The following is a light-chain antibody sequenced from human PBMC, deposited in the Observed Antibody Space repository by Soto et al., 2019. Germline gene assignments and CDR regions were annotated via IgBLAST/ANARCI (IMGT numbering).Light chain of an antibody. Sequence: EIVLTQSPATLSFSPGERATLSGRASQSVSSCLAWYQQKPCQAPRLLIYASSNKATGIPARFSGTGSGTVFSLALSSLEPDDVAVYYCQPRSNWPGPFGQWTKREI. V-gene: IGKV3-11*01. J-gene: IGKJ2*01. CDR1: QSVSSC. CDR2: ASS. CDR3: QPRSNWPGP.